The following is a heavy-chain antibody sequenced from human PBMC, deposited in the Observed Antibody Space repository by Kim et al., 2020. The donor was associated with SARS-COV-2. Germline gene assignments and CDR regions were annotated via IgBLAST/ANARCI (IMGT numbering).Heavy chain of an antibody. CDR3: ARDSWPYIAVAGTVDY. CDR1: GYTFTSYG. V-gene: IGHV1-18*04. CDR2: ISAYNGNT. J-gene: IGHJ4*02. D-gene: IGHD6-19*01. Sequence: ASVKVSCKASGYTFTSYGISWVRQAPGQGLEWMGWISAYNGNTNYAQKLQGRVTMTTDTSTSTAYMELRSLRSDDTAVYYCARDSWPYIAVAGTVDYWGQGTLVTVSS.